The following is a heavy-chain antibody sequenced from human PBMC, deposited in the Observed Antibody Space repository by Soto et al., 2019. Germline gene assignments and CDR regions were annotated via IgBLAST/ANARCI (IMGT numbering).Heavy chain of an antibody. CDR3: AHRRRPGGVVPAPYFDF. CDR2: IYGDDDT. Sequence: QITLKESGPALVKPTQTLTLTCTLSGFSLSTREMGVGWIRQPPGKALEWLGIIYGDDDTRNRPSLKRRLTTSRDTSKHQMFLTLTDMDPADTATYFCAHRRRPGGVVPAPYFDFWGQGVPVTVSS. CDR1: GFSLSTREMG. V-gene: IGHV2-5*02. J-gene: IGHJ4*02. D-gene: IGHD2-8*02.